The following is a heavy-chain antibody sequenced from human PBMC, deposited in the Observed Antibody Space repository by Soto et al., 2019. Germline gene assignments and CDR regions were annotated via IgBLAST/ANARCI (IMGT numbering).Heavy chain of an antibody. CDR2: IIPIFGTA. CDR3: ARTPTIFGVVITATPYYYYGMDV. D-gene: IGHD3-3*01. CDR1: GGTFSSYA. Sequence: QVQLVQSGAEVKKPGSSVKVSCKASGGTFSSYAISWVRQAPGQGLEWMGGIIPIFGTANYAQNFQGRVTITAHKATRTAYMELSSLRSEDTAVYYCARTPTIFGVVITATPYYYYGMDVWGQGTTVTVSS. V-gene: IGHV1-69*06. J-gene: IGHJ6*02.